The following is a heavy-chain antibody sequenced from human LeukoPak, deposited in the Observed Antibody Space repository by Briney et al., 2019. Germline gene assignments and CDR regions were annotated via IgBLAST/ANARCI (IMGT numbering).Heavy chain of an antibody. CDR2: FDPEDGET. V-gene: IGHV1-24*01. Sequence: GASVKVSCKVSGYTLTELSMRWVRQAPGKGLEWMGGFDPEDGETIYAQKFQGRVTMTEDTSTDTAYMELSSLRSEGTAVYYCATEPLYDSSPFQHWGQGTLVTVSS. CDR3: ATEPLYDSSPFQH. D-gene: IGHD3-22*01. J-gene: IGHJ1*01. CDR1: GYTLTELS.